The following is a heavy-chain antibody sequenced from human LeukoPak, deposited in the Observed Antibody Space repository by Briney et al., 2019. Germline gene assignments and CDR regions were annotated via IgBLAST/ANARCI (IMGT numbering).Heavy chain of an antibody. V-gene: IGHV1-2*02. D-gene: IGHD3-10*01. Sequence: GASVTVSCKASGYTFTGYYMHWVRQAPGQGLEWMGWINPNSGGTNYAQKFQGRVAMTRDTSISTAYMELRRLRPDDTAVYFCARDGPAQMVDLDYWGQGTLVTVSS. J-gene: IGHJ4*02. CDR1: GYTFTGYY. CDR2: INPNSGGT. CDR3: ARDGPAQMVDLDY.